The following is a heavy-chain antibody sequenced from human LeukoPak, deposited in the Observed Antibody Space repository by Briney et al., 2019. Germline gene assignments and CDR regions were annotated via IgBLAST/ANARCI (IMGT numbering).Heavy chain of an antibody. CDR3: ARGMGTTTFYYYYMDV. CDR1: GYTFTSYY. V-gene: IGHV1-46*01. D-gene: IGHD1-26*01. Sequence: ASVKVSCKASGYTFTSYYMHWVRQAPGQGLEWMGIINPSGGSTSYAQKFQGRVTMTRDMSTSTVYMELSRLRSDDTAVYYCARGMGTTTFYYYYMDVWGKGTTVTV. J-gene: IGHJ6*03. CDR2: INPSGGST.